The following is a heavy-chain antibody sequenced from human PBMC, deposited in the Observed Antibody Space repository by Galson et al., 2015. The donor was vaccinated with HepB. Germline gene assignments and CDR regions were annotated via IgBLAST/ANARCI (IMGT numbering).Heavy chain of an antibody. CDR3: ANSRVGATRGADY. V-gene: IGHV3-23*01. Sequence: SLRLSCAASGFTFSSYAMSWVRQAPGKGLEWVSAISGSGGSTYYADSVKGRFTISRDNSKNTLYLQMNSLRAEDTAVYYCANSRVGATRGADYWGQGTLVTVSS. D-gene: IGHD1-26*01. J-gene: IGHJ4*02. CDR1: GFTFSSYA. CDR2: ISGSGGST.